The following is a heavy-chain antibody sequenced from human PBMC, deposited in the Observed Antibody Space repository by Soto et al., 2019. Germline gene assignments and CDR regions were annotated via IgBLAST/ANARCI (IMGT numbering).Heavy chain of an antibody. J-gene: IGHJ5*02. CDR2: IGGSGSSA. V-gene: IGHV3-23*01. D-gene: IGHD3-10*01. Sequence: EGQLLESGGGLVQPGGSLRLSCVASGFTFKNFAMTWVRQAPGKGMEWVSAIGGSGSSANYADSVKGRFTVSRDDSKSNLYLQMSDLRVDDTAIYYCAKDAVAYNGEWDWFDLWGQGTLVTVSS. CDR3: AKDAVAYNGEWDWFDL. CDR1: GFTFKNFA.